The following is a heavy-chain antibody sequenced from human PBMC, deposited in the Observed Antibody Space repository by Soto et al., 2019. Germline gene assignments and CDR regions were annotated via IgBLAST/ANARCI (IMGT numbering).Heavy chain of an antibody. V-gene: IGHV5-10-1*01. D-gene: IGHD2-15*01. CDR3: ATYFSGGSCRGYYGMDV. CDR1: GYSFTSYW. J-gene: IGHJ6*02. CDR2: IDPSDSYT. Sequence: GESLKISCKGSGYSFTSYWISWVRQMPGKGLEWMGRIDPSDSYTNYSPSFQGHVTISADKSISTAYLQWSSLKASDTAMYYCATYFSGGSCRGYYGMDVWGQGTTVTVSS.